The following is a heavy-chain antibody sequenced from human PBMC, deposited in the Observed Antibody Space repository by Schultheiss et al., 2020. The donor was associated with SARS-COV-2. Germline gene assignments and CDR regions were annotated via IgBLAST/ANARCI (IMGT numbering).Heavy chain of an antibody. CDR1: GFTFSSYA. Sequence: GGSLRLSCAASGFTFSSYAMHWVRQAPGKGLEWVSYISSSSSTIYYADSVKGRFTISRDNAKNSLYLQMNSLRAEDTAVYYCAKAEYGDYVNYYYYYGMDVWGQGTTVTVSS. D-gene: IGHD4-17*01. CDR3: AKAEYGDYVNYYYYYGMDV. CDR2: ISSSSSTI. J-gene: IGHJ6*02. V-gene: IGHV3-48*01.